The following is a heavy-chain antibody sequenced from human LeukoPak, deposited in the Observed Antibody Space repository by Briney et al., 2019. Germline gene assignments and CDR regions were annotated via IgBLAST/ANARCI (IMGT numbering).Heavy chain of an antibody. V-gene: IGHV1-45*02. CDR1: GYTLTELS. J-gene: IGHJ3*02. CDR2: ITPFNGNT. Sequence: AASVKVSCKVSGYTLTELSMHWVRQAPGQALEWMGWITPFNGNTNYAQKFQDRVTITRDRSMSTAYMELSSLRSEDTAMYYCARSYVVGGSHAFDIWGQGTMVTVSS. D-gene: IGHD4-23*01. CDR3: ARSYVVGGSHAFDI.